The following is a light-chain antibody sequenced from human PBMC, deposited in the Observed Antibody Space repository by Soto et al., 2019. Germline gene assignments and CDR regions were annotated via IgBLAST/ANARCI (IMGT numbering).Light chain of an antibody. CDR2: SND. V-gene: IGLV1-47*02. J-gene: IGLJ2*01. CDR1: SSNIENNY. Sequence: QSVLTQPPSASAAPGQRVTISCSGSSSNIENNYVFWQQQLPGTAPKLLIYSNDQRPSGVPDRFSASKSATSASLAISGLRPEDEAEYFCATWDDSLSGVVFGGGTKLTVL. CDR3: ATWDDSLSGVV.